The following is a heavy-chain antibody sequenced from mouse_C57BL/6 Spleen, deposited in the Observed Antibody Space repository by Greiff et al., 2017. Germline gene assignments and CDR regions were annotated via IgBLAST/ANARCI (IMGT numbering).Heavy chain of an antibody. D-gene: IGHD3-2*02. V-gene: IGHV1-15*01. CDR3: TRILLRLPYYYAMDY. J-gene: IGHJ4*01. Sequence: QVQLQQSGAELVRPGASVTLSCKASGYTFTDYEMHWVKQTPVHGLEWIGAIDPETGGTAYNQKFKGKAILTADKSSSTAYMELRSLTSEDSAVYYFTRILLRLPYYYAMDYWGQGTSVTVSS. CDR2: IDPETGGT. CDR1: GYTFTDYE.